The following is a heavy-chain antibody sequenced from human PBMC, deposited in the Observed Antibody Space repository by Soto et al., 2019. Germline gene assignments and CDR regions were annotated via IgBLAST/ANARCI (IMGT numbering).Heavy chain of an antibody. J-gene: IGHJ4*02. CDR1: GDSVSSNSAA. V-gene: IGHV6-1*01. CDR2: TYYRSKWYN. Sequence: SPTLSLTCVISGDSVSSNSAAWNWIRQSPSRGLEWLGRTYYRSKWYNDYAVSVKSRITINPDTSKNQISLQLNSVTPEDTAVDYSSSCRAIYRAFCAYFDYWGRGILVTVSS. D-gene: IGHD2-2*02. CDR3: SSCRAIYRAFCAYFDY.